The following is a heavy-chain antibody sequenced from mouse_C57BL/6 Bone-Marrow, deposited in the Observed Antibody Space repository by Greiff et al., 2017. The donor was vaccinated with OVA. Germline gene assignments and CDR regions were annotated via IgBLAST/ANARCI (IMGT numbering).Heavy chain of an antibody. Sequence: QVQLQQPGAELVKPGASVKLSCKASGYTFTSYWMHWVKQRPGQGLEWIGMIHPNSGSTNYNEKFKSKATLTVDTSSSTAYMQLSSLTSEDSAVYYCARDYGSSYGRYAMDYWGQGTSVTVSS. CDR1: GYTFTSYW. D-gene: IGHD1-1*01. J-gene: IGHJ4*01. CDR2: IHPNSGST. V-gene: IGHV1-64*01. CDR3: ARDYGSSYGRYAMDY.